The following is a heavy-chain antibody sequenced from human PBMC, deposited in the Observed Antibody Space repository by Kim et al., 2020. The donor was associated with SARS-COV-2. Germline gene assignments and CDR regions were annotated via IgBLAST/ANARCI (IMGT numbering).Heavy chain of an antibody. CDR2: FDPNGGNT. CDR1: GYTFTNSP. J-gene: IGHJ4*02. V-gene: IGHV1-46*01. D-gene: IGHD2-21*01. CDR3: ARGLLNGWCIDH. Sequence: ASVKVSCKASGYTFTNSPIHWVRQAPGQGLEWMGMFDPNGGNTTFAQRFQGRVTMAGDTSTSTAYMELSSLRSEDTAVYYCARGLLNGWCIDHWGQGTLVTVSS.